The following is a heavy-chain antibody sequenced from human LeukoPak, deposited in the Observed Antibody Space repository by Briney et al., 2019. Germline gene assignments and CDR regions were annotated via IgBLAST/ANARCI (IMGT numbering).Heavy chain of an antibody. Sequence: ASVKVSCKASGYTFTIYDINWVRQAPGQGLEWVGWMNPNNGGTVYAQKFQGRVTMTRDTSTGALYMELNSLRSEDTAVYYCARGAIFGVTPRGYGMDVWGQGTTVTVSS. CDR3: ARGAIFGVTPRGYGMDV. V-gene: IGHV1-8*01. CDR2: MNPNNGGT. CDR1: GYTFTIYD. D-gene: IGHD3-3*01. J-gene: IGHJ6*02.